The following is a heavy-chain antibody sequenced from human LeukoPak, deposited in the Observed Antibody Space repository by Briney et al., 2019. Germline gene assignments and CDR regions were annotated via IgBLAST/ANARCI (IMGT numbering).Heavy chain of an antibody. D-gene: IGHD4-17*01. V-gene: IGHV3-23*01. Sequence: QPGGSLRLSCGASGFTFSSHAMTWVRQAPGKGLEWVSAISISGDTTYYADAVKGRFTISRDNSKNTVYLQMNSPRAEDTAVYYCANEIRPNDYWGQGALVTVSS. CDR2: ISISGDTT. CDR3: ANEIRPNDY. CDR1: GFTFSSHA. J-gene: IGHJ4*02.